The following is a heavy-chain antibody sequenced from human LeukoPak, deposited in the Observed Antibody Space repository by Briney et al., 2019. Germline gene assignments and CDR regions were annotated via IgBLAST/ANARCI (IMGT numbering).Heavy chain of an antibody. CDR1: GFTFSSYG. D-gene: IGHD6-19*01. CDR3: AKPTEQWLVHYYFDY. CDR2: ISGSGGST. V-gene: IGHV3-23*01. Sequence: GGSLRLSCAASGFTFSSYGMSWVRQAPGKGLEWVSAISGSGGSTYYADCVKGRFTISRDNSKNTLYLQMNSLRAEDTAVYYCAKPTEQWLVHYYFDYWGQGTLVTVSS. J-gene: IGHJ4*02.